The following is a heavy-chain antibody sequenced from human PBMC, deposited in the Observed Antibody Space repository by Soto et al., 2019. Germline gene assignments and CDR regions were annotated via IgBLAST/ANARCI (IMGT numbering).Heavy chain of an antibody. CDR3: ARDGGRKFDY. CDR2: ISSTSTTI. CDR1: GFTFSSYS. J-gene: IGHJ4*02. V-gene: IGHV3-48*01. D-gene: IGHD2-15*01. Sequence: GGSLRLSCAASGFTFSSYSMNWVRQAPGKGLEWVSYISSTSTTISYADSVKGRFTISRDNAKNALYLQMNSLRVEDTAVYYCARDGGRKFDYWGQGALVTVSS.